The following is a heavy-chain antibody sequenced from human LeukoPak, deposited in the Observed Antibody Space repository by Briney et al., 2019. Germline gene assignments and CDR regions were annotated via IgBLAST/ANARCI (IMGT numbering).Heavy chain of an antibody. CDR1: GCPISSYY. Sequence: SETLSLTCTVSGCPISSYYWSWIRQPPGKGLEWIGYIYYIGITNYSPSLKSRVTISLDTSKNQFSLKLSSVTAANTAIYYCATDISSAGTDYFDYWGQGTLVTVSS. D-gene: IGHD6-13*01. V-gene: IGHV4-59*01. CDR3: ATDISSAGTDYFDY. J-gene: IGHJ4*02. CDR2: IYYIGIT.